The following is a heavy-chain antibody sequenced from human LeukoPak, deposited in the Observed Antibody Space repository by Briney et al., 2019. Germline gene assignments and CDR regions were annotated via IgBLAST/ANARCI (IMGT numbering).Heavy chain of an antibody. D-gene: IGHD1-26*01. CDR2: INSDGSST. V-gene: IGHV3-74*01. Sequence: GGSLRLSCAASGFTFSSYWMHWVRQAPGKRLVWVSRINSDGSSTSYADSVKGRFTISRDNAKNTLYLQMNSLRAEDTAVYYCARDPQWELPLFDYWGQGTLVTVSS. CDR1: GFTFSSYW. J-gene: IGHJ4*02. CDR3: ARDPQWELPLFDY.